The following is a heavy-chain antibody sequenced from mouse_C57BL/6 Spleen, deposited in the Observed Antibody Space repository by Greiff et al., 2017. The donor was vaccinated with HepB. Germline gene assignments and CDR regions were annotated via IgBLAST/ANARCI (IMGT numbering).Heavy chain of an antibody. CDR3: ARNDGYYVNAMDY. J-gene: IGHJ4*01. Sequence: QVQLKQPGAELVRPGSSVKLSCKASGYTFTSYWMHWVKQRPIQGLEWIGNIDPSDSETHYNQKFKDKATLTVDKSSSTAYMQLSSLTSEDSAVYYCARNDGYYVNAMDYWGQGTSVTVSS. V-gene: IGHV1-52*01. CDR1: GYTFTSYW. D-gene: IGHD2-3*01. CDR2: IDPSDSET.